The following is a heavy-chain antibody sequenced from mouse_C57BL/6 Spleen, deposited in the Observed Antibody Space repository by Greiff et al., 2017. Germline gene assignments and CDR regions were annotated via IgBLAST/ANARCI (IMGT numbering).Heavy chain of an antibody. V-gene: IGHV2-2*01. CDR3: ARGYYGSSYKDYWYFDV. CDR1: GFSLTSYG. Sequence: VQLKQSGPGLVQPSQSLSITCTVSGFSLTSYGVHWVRQSPGKGLEWLGVIWSGGSTDYNAAFISRLSISKDNSKSQVFFKMNSLQADDTAIYYCARGYYGSSYKDYWYFDVWGTGTTVTVSS. CDR2: IWSGGST. D-gene: IGHD1-1*01. J-gene: IGHJ1*03.